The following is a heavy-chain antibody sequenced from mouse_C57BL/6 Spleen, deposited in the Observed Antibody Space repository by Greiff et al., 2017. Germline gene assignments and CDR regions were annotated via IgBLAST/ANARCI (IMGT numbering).Heavy chain of an antibody. CDR2: IDPSDSYT. CDR3: ARGGRGGDY. J-gene: IGHJ2*01. V-gene: IGHV1-59*01. Sequence: PGQGLEWIGVIDPSDSYTNYNQKFKGKATLTVDTSSSTAYMQLSSLTSEDSAVYYCARGGRGGDYWGQGTTLTVSS. D-gene: IGHD3-3*01.